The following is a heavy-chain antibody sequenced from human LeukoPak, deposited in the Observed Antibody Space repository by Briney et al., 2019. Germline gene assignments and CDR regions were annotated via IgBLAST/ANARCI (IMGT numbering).Heavy chain of an antibody. Sequence: PGGSLRLSCVASGFTLSTYWMHGVRQAPGKGLVWVSRINSDGSATSYADSVMVRFTISRDSAKNTLYLQMNSLRPEDTAVYYCARGNKWSFDSWGQGALVTVSS. D-gene: IGHD2-15*01. J-gene: IGHJ4*02. CDR3: ARGNKWSFDS. CDR1: GFTLSTYW. V-gene: IGHV3-74*01. CDR2: INSDGSAT.